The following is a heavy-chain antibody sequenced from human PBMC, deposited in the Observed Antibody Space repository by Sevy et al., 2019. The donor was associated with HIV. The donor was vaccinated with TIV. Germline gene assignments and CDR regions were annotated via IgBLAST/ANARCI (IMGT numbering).Heavy chain of an antibody. CDR1: GFTFSSYD. CDR2: IGTAGDT. D-gene: IGHD2-21*01. V-gene: IGHV3-13*01. J-gene: IGHJ3*02. CDR3: ARVAYGRAFDI. Sequence: GGSLRLSCAASGFTFSSYDMHWVRQATGKGLEWVSAIGTAGDTYYPGSVKGRFTISRENAKNSLYLQMNSLRAGDTAVYYCARVAYGRAFDIWGQGTMVTVSS.